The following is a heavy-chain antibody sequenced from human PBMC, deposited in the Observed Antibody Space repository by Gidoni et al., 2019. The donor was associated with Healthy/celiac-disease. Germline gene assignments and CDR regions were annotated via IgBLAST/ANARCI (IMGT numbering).Heavy chain of an antibody. CDR2: IYYSGST. V-gene: IGHV4-59*01. J-gene: IGHJ5*02. Sequence: QVQLQESGPGLVKPSENLSLTCTVAGGTISSYYWSWIRQPPGKGLEWIGYIYYSGSTNYNPSLKSRVTISVDTSKNQFSLKLSSVTAADTAVYYCAREAAVAENWFDPWGQGTLVTVSS. CDR1: GGTISSYY. CDR3: AREAAVAENWFDP. D-gene: IGHD6-19*01.